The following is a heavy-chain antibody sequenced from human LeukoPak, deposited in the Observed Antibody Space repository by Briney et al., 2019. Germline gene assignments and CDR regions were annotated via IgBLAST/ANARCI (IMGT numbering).Heavy chain of an antibody. CDR2: INSDGSST. CDR3: YGSGSYWDFDY. Sequence: GGSLRLSCAASGFTFSSYWMHWVRQVPGKGLVWVSRINSDGSSTTYADSVKGRFTISRDNAKNTLYLQMNSLRVEDTAVYYCYGSGSYWDFDYWGQGTLVTVSS. CDR1: GFTFSSYW. V-gene: IGHV3-74*01. D-gene: IGHD3-10*01. J-gene: IGHJ4*02.